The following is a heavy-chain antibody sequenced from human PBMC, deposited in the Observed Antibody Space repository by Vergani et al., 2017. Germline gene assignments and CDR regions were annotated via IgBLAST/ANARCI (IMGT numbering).Heavy chain of an antibody. CDR2: IITIFGTA. V-gene: IGHV1-69*01. J-gene: IGHJ6*02. D-gene: IGHD3-3*01. Sequence: QVQLVQSGAEVKKPGSSVKVSCKASGGTFSSYAISWVRQAPGQGLEWMGGIITIFGTANYAQKFQGRVTITADESTSTAYMELSSLTSEDTAVYYCASSYITIFGVVIIRGYYYYGMDVWGQGTTVTVSS. CDR1: GGTFSSYA. CDR3: ASSYITIFGVVIIRGYYYYGMDV.